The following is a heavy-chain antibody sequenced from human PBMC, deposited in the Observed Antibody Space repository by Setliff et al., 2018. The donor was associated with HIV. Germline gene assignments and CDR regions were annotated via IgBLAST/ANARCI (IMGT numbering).Heavy chain of an antibody. CDR3: ARQITSVTPEMLVVNDAFDV. Sequence: SETLSLTCSVSGDSITHYYWNWIRQPPGKGLEWIGNIFDSENNNYNPSLKSRVSMSVDTSKNQFSLRLTSVTAANTAVYYCARQITSVTPEMLVVNDAFDVWGQGKMVTVSS. D-gene: IGHD4-17*01. CDR2: IFDSENN. V-gene: IGHV4-59*01. J-gene: IGHJ3*01. CDR1: GDSITHYY.